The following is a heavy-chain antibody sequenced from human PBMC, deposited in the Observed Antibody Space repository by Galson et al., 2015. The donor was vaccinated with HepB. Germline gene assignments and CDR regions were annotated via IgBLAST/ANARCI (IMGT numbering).Heavy chain of an antibody. Sequence: SLRLSCAASGFTFSSYWMSWVRQAPGKGLEWVANIKQDGSEKYYVDSVKGRFTISRDNAKNSLYLQMNSLRAEDTAVYYCARDFLAVAGSYYYYYGMDVWGQGTTVTVSS. V-gene: IGHV3-7*03. CDR3: ARDFLAVAGSYYYYYGMDV. D-gene: IGHD6-19*01. J-gene: IGHJ6*02. CDR2: IKQDGSEK. CDR1: GFTFSSYW.